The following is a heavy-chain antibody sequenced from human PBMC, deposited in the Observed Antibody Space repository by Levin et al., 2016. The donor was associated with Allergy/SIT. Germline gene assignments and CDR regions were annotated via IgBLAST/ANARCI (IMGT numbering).Heavy chain of an antibody. J-gene: IGHJ4*02. CDR1: GYSFTSYW. V-gene: IGHV5-51*01. CDR2: IYPGDSDT. D-gene: IGHD5-18*01. Sequence: KVSCKGSGYSFTSYWIGWVRQMPGKGLEWMGIIYPGDSDTRYSPSFQGQVTISADKSISTAYLQWSSLKASDTAMYYCARHWEHSYGFSDYWGQGTLVTVSS. CDR3: ARHWEHSYGFSDY.